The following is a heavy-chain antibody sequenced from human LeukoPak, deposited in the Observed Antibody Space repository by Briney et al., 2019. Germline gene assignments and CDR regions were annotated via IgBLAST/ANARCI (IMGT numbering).Heavy chain of an antibody. V-gene: IGHV1-18*01. CDR1: GYTFTSYG. CDR3: ARDQRVESAYYYYMDV. CDR2: ISAYNGNT. Sequence: ASVKVSCKASGYTFTSYGISWVRQAPGQGLGWMGWISAYNGNTNYAQKLQGRVTMTTDTSTSTVYMELSSLRSEDTAVYYCARDQRVESAYYYYMDVWGKGTTVTVSS. D-gene: IGHD5/OR15-5a*01. J-gene: IGHJ6*03.